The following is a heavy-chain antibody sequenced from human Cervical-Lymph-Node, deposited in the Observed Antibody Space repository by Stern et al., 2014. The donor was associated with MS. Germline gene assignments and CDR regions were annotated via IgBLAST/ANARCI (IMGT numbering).Heavy chain of an antibody. CDR3: AHRRGFCSGGYCYKGFGRLDP. J-gene: IGHJ5*02. CDR2: IYLDDDK. Sequence: ITLKESGPTLAKPTQTLTLTCTFSGFSFSSGVGLGWIRQSPEKALEWLALIYLDDDKHYNPSLKNRLAITKDTSKNQVVLTMTNMGPMDSGTYFCAHRRGFCSGGYCYKGFGRLDPWGQGTLVTVSS. V-gene: IGHV2-5*02. CDR1: GFSFSSGVG. D-gene: IGHD2-15*01.